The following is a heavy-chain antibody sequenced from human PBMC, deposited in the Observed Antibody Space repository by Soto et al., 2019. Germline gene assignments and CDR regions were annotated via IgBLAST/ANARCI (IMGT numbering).Heavy chain of an antibody. V-gene: IGHV1-18*04. Sequence: ASVKVSCKASGYTFTSYGIGWVRQAPGQGLEWMGWISAYNGNTNYAQKLQGRVTMTTDTSTSTAYMELRSLRSDDTAVYYCARDLRDAMDYDSSGSSLDYWGQGTLVTVS. CDR1: GYTFTSYG. D-gene: IGHD3-22*01. J-gene: IGHJ4*02. CDR2: ISAYNGNT. CDR3: ARDLRDAMDYDSSGSSLDY.